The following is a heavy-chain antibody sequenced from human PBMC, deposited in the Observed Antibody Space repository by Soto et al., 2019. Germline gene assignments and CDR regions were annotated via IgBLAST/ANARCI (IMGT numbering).Heavy chain of an antibody. CDR3: ASFGPADNYYYYYMDV. CDR1: GFTFSSYS. Sequence: GGSLRLSCAASGFTFSSYSMNWVRQAPGKGLEWVSSISSSSSYIYYADSVKGRFTISRDNAKNSLYLQMNSLRAEDTAVYYCASFGPADNYYYYYMDVWGKGTTVTVSS. V-gene: IGHV3-21*01. CDR2: ISSSSSYI. J-gene: IGHJ6*03. D-gene: IGHD2-2*01.